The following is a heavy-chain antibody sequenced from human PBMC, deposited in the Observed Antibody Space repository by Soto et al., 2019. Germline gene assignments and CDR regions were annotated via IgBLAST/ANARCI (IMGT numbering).Heavy chain of an antibody. V-gene: IGHV3-64D*06. CDR2: ISSNGGST. Sequence: PGGSLRLSCSASGFTFSSYAMHWARQAPGKGLEYVSAISSNGGSTYYADSVKGRFTISRDNSKNTLYLQMSSLRAEDTAVYYCVEAVRQWLESECWDQGTLGAVAS. D-gene: IGHD6-19*01. J-gene: IGHJ4*02. CDR1: GFTFSSYA. CDR3: VEAVRQWLESEC.